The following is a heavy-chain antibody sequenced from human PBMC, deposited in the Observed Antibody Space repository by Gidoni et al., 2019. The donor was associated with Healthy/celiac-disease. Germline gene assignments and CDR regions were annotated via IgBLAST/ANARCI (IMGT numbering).Heavy chain of an antibody. V-gene: IGHV3-21*01. CDR3: ARDFGIVGGRGY. CDR2: ISSSSSYI. CDR1: GFTFSSYS. D-gene: IGHD1-26*01. Sequence: VQLVESGGGLVKPGVSLRLSCAASGFTFSSYSMNWVRQAPGKGLEWVSSISSSSSYINYADSVKGRFTISRDNAKNSLYLQMNSLRAEDTAVYYCARDFGIVGGRGYWGQGTLVTVSS. J-gene: IGHJ4*02.